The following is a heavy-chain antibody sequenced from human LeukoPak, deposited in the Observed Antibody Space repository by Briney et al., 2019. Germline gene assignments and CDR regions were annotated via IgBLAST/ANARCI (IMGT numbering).Heavy chain of an antibody. CDR2: INPDGTTI. V-gene: IGHV3-74*01. CDR3: ARFRAGAGDF. D-gene: IGHD4/OR15-4a*01. J-gene: IGHJ4*02. CDR1: GFTFRHYW. Sequence: GGSLRLSCAASGFTFRHYWMHWVRQVPGKGLVWVSRINPDGTTINYADSVRGRFAISRDNAKNTLHLEMNGLRADDTAVYYCARFRAGAGDFWGQGTLVSVSS.